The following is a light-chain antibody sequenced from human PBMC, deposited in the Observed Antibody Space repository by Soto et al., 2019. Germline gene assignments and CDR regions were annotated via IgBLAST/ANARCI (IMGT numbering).Light chain of an antibody. CDR1: QSVSSN. J-gene: IGKJ3*01. V-gene: IGKV3-15*01. Sequence: EIVMTQSPATLSVSPGQRATLSCRASQSVSSNLAWYQQKPGQAPRLLIYGASTRATDIPARVSGSGSGTEFTLTISTLQSEDCALYYCQQYNNWPVFTFGPGTKVDIE. CDR3: QQYNNWPVFT. CDR2: GAS.